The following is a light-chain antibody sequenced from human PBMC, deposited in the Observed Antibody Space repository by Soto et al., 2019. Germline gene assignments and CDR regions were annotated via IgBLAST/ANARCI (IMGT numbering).Light chain of an antibody. Sequence: QSVLTQPASVSGSPGQSITISCTGTSSDVGGYNYVSWYQQHPGKAPKGIIYEVSNRPSGVSNRFSGSKSGNTASLTISGLQAEDEADYYCSSYAGSNNFVFGTGTKVTVL. CDR2: EVS. CDR3: SSYAGSNNFV. V-gene: IGLV2-14*01. J-gene: IGLJ1*01. CDR1: SSDVGGYNY.